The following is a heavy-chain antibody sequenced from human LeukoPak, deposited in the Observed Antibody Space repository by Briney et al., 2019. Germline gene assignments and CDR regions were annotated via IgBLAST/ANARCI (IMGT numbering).Heavy chain of an antibody. CDR1: GYTFTSYA. Sequence: ASVKVSCKASGYTFTSYAMHWVRQAPGQRLEWMGWINAGNGNTKYSQKFQGRVTITRDTSASTAYMELSSLRSEDTAVYYCARSWLSSDQLLPEDWFGPWGLGTLVTVSS. CDR2: INAGNGNT. CDR3: ARSWLSSDQLLPEDWFGP. V-gene: IGHV1-3*01. D-gene: IGHD2-2*01. J-gene: IGHJ5*02.